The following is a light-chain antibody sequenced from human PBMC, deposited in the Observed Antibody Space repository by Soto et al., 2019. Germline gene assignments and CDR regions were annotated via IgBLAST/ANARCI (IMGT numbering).Light chain of an antibody. CDR3: SSYAGSNNWV. CDR1: SSDVGSYNY. J-gene: IGLJ3*02. CDR2: EVS. V-gene: IGLV2-8*01. Sequence: QSVLTQPPSASGSPGQSVTISCTGTSSDVGSYNYVSWYQQHPGKAPKLMIYEVSKRPSGVPDRFSGSKSGNTASLTVSGLQAEDEADYYCSSYAGSNNWVFGGGTKLIVL.